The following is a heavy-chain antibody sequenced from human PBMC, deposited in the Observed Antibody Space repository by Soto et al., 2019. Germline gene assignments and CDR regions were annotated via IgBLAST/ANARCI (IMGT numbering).Heavy chain of an antibody. Sequence: QVQLVESGGGVVQPGRSLRLSCAASGFTFSSYGMHWVRQAPGKGLEWVAVIWYDGSNKYYADSVKGRFTISRDNSKNTLYLQMNSLRAEDLAVYYCARDVADIVVVVAATRVGGMDVWGQGTTVTVSS. CDR3: ARDVADIVVVVAATRVGGMDV. D-gene: IGHD2-15*01. J-gene: IGHJ6*02. V-gene: IGHV3-33*01. CDR2: IWYDGSNK. CDR1: GFTFSSYG.